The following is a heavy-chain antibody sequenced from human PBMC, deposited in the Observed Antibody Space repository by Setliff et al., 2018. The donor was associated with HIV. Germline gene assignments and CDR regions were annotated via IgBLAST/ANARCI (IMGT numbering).Heavy chain of an antibody. CDR2: VHYTGNT. J-gene: IGHJ4*02. V-gene: IGHV4-39*02. CDR1: CGSITSSTYY. Sequence: SETLSLTCTVSCGSITSSTYYWGWIRQPPGKGLEWIGTVHYTGNTYHNPSLKSRVTISVEVSKNQIPLKLTAVTAADSAVYYCAREGDGIDFWGQGTLVTVSS. D-gene: IGHD2-21*02. CDR3: AREGDGIDF.